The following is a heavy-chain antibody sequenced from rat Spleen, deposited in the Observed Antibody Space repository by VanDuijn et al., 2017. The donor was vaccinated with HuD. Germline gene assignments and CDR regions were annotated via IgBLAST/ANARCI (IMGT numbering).Heavy chain of an antibody. V-gene: IGHV5-7*01. J-gene: IGHJ3*01. CDR1: GFTFSDYY. Sequence: EVQLVESGGGLVQPGRSLELSCTASGFTFSDYYMAWVRQAPARGLEWVATISYDGNSINYRDSLKGRFTISRDNAKSTLYLQMDSLGSEDTATYYCARGTRNYSSYGGFAYWGQGTLVTVSS. CDR3: ARGTRNYSSYGGFAY. D-gene: IGHD1-2*01. CDR2: ISYDGNSI.